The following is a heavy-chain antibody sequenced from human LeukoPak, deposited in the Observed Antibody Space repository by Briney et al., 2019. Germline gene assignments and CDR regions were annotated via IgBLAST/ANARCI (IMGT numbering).Heavy chain of an antibody. V-gene: IGHV4-59*08. D-gene: IGHD3-16*01. CDR1: GGSISSYY. J-gene: IGHJ6*02. Sequence: PSETLSLTCTVSGGSISSYYWSWIRQPAGKGLEWIGYIYYSGSTNYNPSLKSRVTISVDTSKNQFSLKLSSVTAADTAVYYCARQYDHGMDVWGQGTTVTVSS. CDR3: ARQYDHGMDV. CDR2: IYYSGST.